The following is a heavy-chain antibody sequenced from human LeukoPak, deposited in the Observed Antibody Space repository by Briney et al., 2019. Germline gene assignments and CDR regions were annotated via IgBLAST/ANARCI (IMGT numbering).Heavy chain of an antibody. Sequence: GGSLRLSCAASGFTFDDYAMHWVRQAPGKGLEWVSLISWDGGSTYYADSVKGRFTISRDNSKNTLYLQMNSLRAEDTAVYYCAKRIRVNWFDPWGQGTLVTVSS. CDR3: AKRIRVNWFDP. V-gene: IGHV3-43D*03. CDR2: ISWDGGST. CDR1: GFTFDDYA. J-gene: IGHJ5*02.